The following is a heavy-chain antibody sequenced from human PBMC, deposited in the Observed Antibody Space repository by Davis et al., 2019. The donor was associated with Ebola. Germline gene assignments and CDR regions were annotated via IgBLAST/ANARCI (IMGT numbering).Heavy chain of an antibody. CDR3: ARDRYSDGSGHFFEQSH. V-gene: IGHV1-69*13. CDR1: GGTFSNYA. J-gene: IGHJ4*02. CDR2: IIPVFGRP. D-gene: IGHD3-22*01. Sequence: SVKVSCKASGGTFSNYAISWVRQAPGQGLDWMGGIIPVFGRPKYAQKFQGRVTITADESTSTAYMELSSLRFKDTAMYYCARDRYSDGSGHFFEQSHWGQGTLVTVSS.